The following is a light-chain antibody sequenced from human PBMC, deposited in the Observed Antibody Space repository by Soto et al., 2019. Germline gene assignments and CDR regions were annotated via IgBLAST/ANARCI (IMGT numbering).Light chain of an antibody. V-gene: IGKV3-20*01. J-gene: IGKJ1*01. CDR2: GAS. CDR3: QQYGSSGT. Sequence: EIVLTQSPGTLSXXXXXXXXXXXXASQSVSSSYLAWYQQKPGQAPRLLIYGASSRATGIPDRFSGSGSGTDFTLTISRLEPEDFAVYYCQQYGSSGTFGQGTKVDIK. CDR1: QSVSSSY.